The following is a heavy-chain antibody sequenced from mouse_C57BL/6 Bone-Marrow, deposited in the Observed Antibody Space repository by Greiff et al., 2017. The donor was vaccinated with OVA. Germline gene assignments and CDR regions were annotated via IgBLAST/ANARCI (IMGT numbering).Heavy chain of an antibody. J-gene: IGHJ4*01. CDR2: INPSSGYT. V-gene: IGHV1-4*01. D-gene: IGHD1-1*01. CDR1: AYTFTSYT. CDR3: TRGGPTVVNYYAMDY. Sequence: VQLQQSGAELARPGASVKMSCKASAYTFTSYTMHWVKQRPGQGLEWIGYINPSSGYTKYNQKFKDKATLTADKSSSTAYMQLSSLTSEDSAVYYCTRGGPTVVNYYAMDYWGQGTSDTVSS.